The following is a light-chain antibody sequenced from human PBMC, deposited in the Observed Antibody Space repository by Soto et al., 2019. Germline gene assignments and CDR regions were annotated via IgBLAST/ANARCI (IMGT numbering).Light chain of an antibody. J-gene: IGKJ4*01. Sequence: EIVIAQVPTPPSLSPGERATLSSGASQSVGSDLAWYQQKPGQAPRLVIYDIFTRATGVPTRISGSGSGTEFTLTISSLQSEDFAVYYCQQYNSWPLTFGGGTKVDIK. CDR1: QSVGSD. CDR2: DIF. CDR3: QQYNSWPLT. V-gene: IGKV3D-15*01.